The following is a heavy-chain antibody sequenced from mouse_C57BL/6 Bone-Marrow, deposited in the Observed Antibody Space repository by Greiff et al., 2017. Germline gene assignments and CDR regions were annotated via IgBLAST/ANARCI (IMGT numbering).Heavy chain of an antibody. V-gene: IGHV1-55*01. CDR2: IYPGSGST. CDR3: ARGDYDLFAY. D-gene: IGHD2-4*01. J-gene: IGHJ3*01. CDR1: GYTFTSYW. Sequence: QVQLQQSGAELVKPGASVKMSCKASGYTFTSYWITWVKQRPGQGLEWIGDIYPGSGSTNYNEKFKSKATLTLDTASSTAYMQLSSLTSEDSAVYYGARGDYDLFAYWGQGTLVTVSA.